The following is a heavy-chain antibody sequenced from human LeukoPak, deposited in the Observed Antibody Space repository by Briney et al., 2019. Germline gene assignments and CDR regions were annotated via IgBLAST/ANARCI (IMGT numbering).Heavy chain of an antibody. Sequence: ASVKVSCKASGYTFTRYGISWVRQAPGQGLEWMGWISAYNGNTNNAQKLQGRVTMTTDTSTSTAYMELRSLRSDDTAVYYCARDLPNVLRYFDWLSPYYFDYWGQGTLVTVSS. V-gene: IGHV1-18*01. D-gene: IGHD3-9*01. CDR3: ARDLPNVLRYFDWLSPYYFDY. CDR2: ISAYNGNT. CDR1: GYTFTRYG. J-gene: IGHJ4*02.